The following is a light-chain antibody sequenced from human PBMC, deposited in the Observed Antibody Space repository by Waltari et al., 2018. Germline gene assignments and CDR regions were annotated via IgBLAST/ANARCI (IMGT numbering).Light chain of an antibody. Sequence: EIVMTQSPATLCVSPGDSATLSCRASQSVRSNLGWYQQKPGQAPRLLIYGAFTRATGIPARFSGSGSGTEFTLTISSLQSEDFAVYYCQQYDNWSALTFGGGTKVEIK. CDR3: QQYDNWSALT. CDR2: GAF. CDR1: QSVRSN. J-gene: IGKJ4*01. V-gene: IGKV3-15*01.